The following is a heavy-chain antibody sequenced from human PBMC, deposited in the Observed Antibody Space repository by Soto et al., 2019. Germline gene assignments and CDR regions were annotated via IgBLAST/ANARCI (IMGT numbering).Heavy chain of an antibody. CDR1: GGSFSGYY. CDR3: ARGRRYYYGSGSPYYFDY. J-gene: IGHJ4*02. Sequence: KPSETLSLTCAVYGGSFSGYYWSWIRQPPGKGLEWIGEINHSGSTNYNPSLKSRVTISVDTSKNQFSLKLSSVTAADTAVYYCARGRRYYYGSGSPYYFDYWGQGTLVTVS. CDR2: INHSGST. D-gene: IGHD3-10*01. V-gene: IGHV4-34*01.